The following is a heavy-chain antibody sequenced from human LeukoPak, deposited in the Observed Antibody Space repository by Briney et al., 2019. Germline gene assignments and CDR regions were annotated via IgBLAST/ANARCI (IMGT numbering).Heavy chain of an antibody. Sequence: GGSLRLSCAASGFTVSSNFMSWVRQAPGKGLEWVAVISYDGSNKYYADSVKGRFTISRDNSKNTLYLQMNSLRAEDTAVYYCAKDWAIFGVVIPFYYYYFMDVWGKGTTVTVSS. J-gene: IGHJ6*03. V-gene: IGHV3-30*18. CDR3: AKDWAIFGVVIPFYYYYFMDV. CDR1: GFTVSSNF. D-gene: IGHD3-3*01. CDR2: ISYDGSNK.